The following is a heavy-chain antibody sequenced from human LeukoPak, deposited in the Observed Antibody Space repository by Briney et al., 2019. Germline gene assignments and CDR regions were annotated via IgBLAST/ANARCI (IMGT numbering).Heavy chain of an antibody. CDR1: GYTFTSYG. D-gene: IGHD6-19*01. CDR2: ISAYNGNT. V-gene: IGHV1-18*01. J-gene: IGHJ4*02. Sequence: ASVKVSYKASGYTFTSYGISWVRQAPGQGLEWMGWISAYNGNTNYAQKLQGRVTMTTDTSTSTAYMELRSLRSDDTAAYYCAREIPSVAGAYYFDYWGQGTLVTVSS. CDR3: AREIPSVAGAYYFDY.